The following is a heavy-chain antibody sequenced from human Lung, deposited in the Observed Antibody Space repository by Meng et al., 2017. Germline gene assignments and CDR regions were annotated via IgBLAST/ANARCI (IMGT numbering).Heavy chain of an antibody. V-gene: IGHV4-39*01. Sequence: QPQLQESGPGLVKPSEALSLTCSFSGGSISTSGSYWGWIRQPPGKGLEWIGSIGHSGITYYTPSLKSRVTVSIDTSKSQFSLKLTSVTAADTAVYYCVRSSGWVRTGFDPWGQGTLVTVSS. D-gene: IGHD6-19*01. J-gene: IGHJ5*02. CDR1: GGSISTSGSY. CDR3: VRSSGWVRTGFDP. CDR2: IGHSGIT.